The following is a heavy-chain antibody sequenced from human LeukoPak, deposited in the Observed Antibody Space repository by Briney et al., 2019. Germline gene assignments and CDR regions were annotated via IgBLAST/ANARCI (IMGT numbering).Heavy chain of an antibody. Sequence: SETLSLTCTVSGGSLSSYYWSWIRQPSGKGLEWIGYIYTSGSTNYNPSLKSRVTISVDTSKNQFSLKLSSVTAADTAVYYCARFVRARRDAFDIWGQGTMVTVSS. CDR3: ARFVRARRDAFDI. CDR1: GGSLSSYY. CDR2: IYTSGST. V-gene: IGHV4-4*09. J-gene: IGHJ3*02. D-gene: IGHD2-21*01.